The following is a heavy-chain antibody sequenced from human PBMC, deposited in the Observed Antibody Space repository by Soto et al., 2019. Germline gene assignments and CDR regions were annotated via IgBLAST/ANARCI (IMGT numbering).Heavy chain of an antibody. CDR1: GFTFSSYA. CDR3: AKDPDRIGHRQKDY. CDR2: ISGSGGST. Sequence: PGGSLRLSCAASGFTFSSYAMSWVRQAPGKGLEWVSAISGSGGSTYYADSVKGRFTISRDNSKNTLYLQMNSLRAEDTAVYYCAKDPDRIGHRQKDYWGQGTLVTVAS. V-gene: IGHV3-23*01. J-gene: IGHJ4*02.